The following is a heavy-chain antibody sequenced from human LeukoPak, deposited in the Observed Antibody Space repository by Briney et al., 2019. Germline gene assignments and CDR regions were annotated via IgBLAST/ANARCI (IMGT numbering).Heavy chain of an antibody. Sequence: SETLSLTCTVSGGSISTYYWGWIRQPPGKGLEWIGYIYFSGSTNYNPSLKSRVTISVDTSKNQFSLKLSSVTAADTAVYYCAREIGDYYDSSGYRTYYFDYWGQGTLVTVSS. CDR2: IYFSGST. J-gene: IGHJ4*02. V-gene: IGHV4-59*01. CDR3: AREIGDYYDSSGYRTYYFDY. D-gene: IGHD3-22*01. CDR1: GGSISTYY.